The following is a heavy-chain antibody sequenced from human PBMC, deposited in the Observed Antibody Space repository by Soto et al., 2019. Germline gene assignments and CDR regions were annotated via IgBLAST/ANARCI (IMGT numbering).Heavy chain of an antibody. CDR1: GFTFSNYA. J-gene: IGHJ4*02. V-gene: IGHV3-23*01. CDR3: AGRSSGWYFAY. CDR2: ISGSGGST. Sequence: EVQLLESGGGLVQPGGSLRLSCAAPGFTFSNYAMNWVRQAPGKGLEWVSVISGSGGSTYYADSVKGRFTISRDNSKNTRYLQMSSLGGEDTAVYYCAGRSSGWYFAYWGQGTLVTVSS. D-gene: IGHD6-19*01.